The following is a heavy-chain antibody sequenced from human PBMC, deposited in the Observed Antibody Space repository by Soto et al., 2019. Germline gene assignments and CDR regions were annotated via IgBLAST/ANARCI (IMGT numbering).Heavy chain of an antibody. Sequence: AGGSLRLSCAASGLTFSSYAMSWVRQAPGKGLEWVSSISGNAGDTNYADSAKGRFTISRDNSKNTLYLQMNSLRAEDTAVYYCAKMSTGSIRDYWGQGTLVTVSS. V-gene: IGHV3-23*01. CDR1: GLTFSSYA. J-gene: IGHJ4*01. CDR3: AKMSTGSIRDY. D-gene: IGHD3-3*02. CDR2: ISGNAGDT.